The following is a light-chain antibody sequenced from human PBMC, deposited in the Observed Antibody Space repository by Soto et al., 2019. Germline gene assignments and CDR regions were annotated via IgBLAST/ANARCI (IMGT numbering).Light chain of an antibody. CDR2: DDN. J-gene: IGLJ1*01. CDR3: GSWDSSLSAYV. V-gene: IGLV1-51*01. CDR1: SSNIGGNS. Sequence: QSALPPPASPSGSPGQSITISCSGSSSNIGGNSVSWYQQLPGTAPKLLIYDDNKRPSGIPDRFSGSKSGTSATLGITGFQTGDEADYYCGSWDSSLSAYVFGTGTKVTVL.